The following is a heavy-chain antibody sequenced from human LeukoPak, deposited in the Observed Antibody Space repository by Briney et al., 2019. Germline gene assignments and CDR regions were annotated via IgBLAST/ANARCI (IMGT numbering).Heavy chain of an antibody. CDR3: ARERTLWTRGFDY. V-gene: IGHV4-34*01. Sequence: SETLSLTCAVYGGSFSGYYWSWIRQPPGKGLEWIGEINHSGSTNYNPSLKSRVTISVDTSKNQFSLKLSSVTAADTAVYYCARERTLWTRGFDYWGQGTLVTVSS. CDR2: INHSGST. D-gene: IGHD5-18*01. J-gene: IGHJ4*02. CDR1: GGSFSGYY.